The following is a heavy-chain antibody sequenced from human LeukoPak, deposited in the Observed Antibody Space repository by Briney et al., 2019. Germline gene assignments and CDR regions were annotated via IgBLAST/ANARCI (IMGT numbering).Heavy chain of an antibody. J-gene: IGHJ4*02. D-gene: IGHD6-6*01. CDR1: GFTFSSYS. CDR2: ISSSSSYI. V-gene: IGHV3-21*01. Sequence: PGGSLRLSCAASGFTFSSYSMNWVRQAPGKGLEWVSSISSSSSYIYYADSVKGRFTISRDNAKNSLYLQMNSLRAEDTAVYYCARDGGIAARPYYFDYWGQGTLVTVSS. CDR3: ARDGGIAARPYYFDY.